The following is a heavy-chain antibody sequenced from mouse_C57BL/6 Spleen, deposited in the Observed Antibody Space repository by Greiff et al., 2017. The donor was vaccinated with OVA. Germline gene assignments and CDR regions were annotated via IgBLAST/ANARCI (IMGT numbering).Heavy chain of an antibody. Sequence: QVQLQQPGAELVMPGASVKLSCKASGYTFTSYWMHWVKQRPGQGLEWIGEIDPSDSYTNYNQKFKGKSTLTVDKSSSTAYMQLSSLTSEDSAVYYCARYGNYYFDYWGKGTTLTVSS. CDR3: ARYGNYYFDY. CDR1: GYTFTSYW. CDR2: IDPSDSYT. D-gene: IGHD2-1*01. J-gene: IGHJ2*01. V-gene: IGHV1-69*01.